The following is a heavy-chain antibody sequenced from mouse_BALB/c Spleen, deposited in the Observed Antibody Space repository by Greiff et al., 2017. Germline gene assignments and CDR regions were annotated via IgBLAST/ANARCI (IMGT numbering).Heavy chain of an antibody. CDR1: GYTFTSYW. Sequence: QVQLQQSGAELAKPGASVKMSCKASGYTFTSYWMHWVKQRPGQGLEWIGYINPSTGYTEYNQKFKDKATLTADKSSSTAYMQLSSLTSEDSAVYYCARNGYLYYYAMDYWGQGTSVTVSS. J-gene: IGHJ4*01. CDR2: INPSTGYT. CDR3: ARNGYLYYYAMDY. V-gene: IGHV1-7*01. D-gene: IGHD1-2*01.